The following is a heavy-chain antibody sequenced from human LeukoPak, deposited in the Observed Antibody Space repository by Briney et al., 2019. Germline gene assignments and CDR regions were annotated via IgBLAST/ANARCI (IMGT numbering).Heavy chain of an antibody. J-gene: IGHJ6*02. Sequence: PSETLSLTCTVSGGSISNSGYYWGWIRQPPGKGLEWIGYIYHSGSTYYNPSLKSRVTISVDRSKNQFSLKLSSVTAADTAVYYCARGSGFLEDYYYGMDVWGQGTTVTVSS. D-gene: IGHD5-12*01. CDR2: IYHSGST. CDR1: GGSISNSGYY. CDR3: ARGSGFLEDYYYGMDV. V-gene: IGHV4-30-2*01.